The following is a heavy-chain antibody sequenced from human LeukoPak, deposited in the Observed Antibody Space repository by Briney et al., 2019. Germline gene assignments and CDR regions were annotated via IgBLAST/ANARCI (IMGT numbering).Heavy chain of an antibody. D-gene: IGHD3-9*01. V-gene: IGHV1-69*01. CDR3: ARMRRSRDVLRYFDWLPSGFDY. CDR2: IIPIFGTA. CDR1: GGTFSSYA. Sequence: GSSVKVSCKASGGTFSSYAISWVRQAPGQGLEWMGGIIPIFGTANYAQKFQGRVTITADESTSTAYMELSSPRSEDTAVYYCARMRRSRDVLRYFDWLPSGFDYWGQGTLVTVSS. J-gene: IGHJ4*02.